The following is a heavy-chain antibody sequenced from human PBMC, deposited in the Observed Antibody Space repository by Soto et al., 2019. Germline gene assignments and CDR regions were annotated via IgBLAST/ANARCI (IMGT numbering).Heavy chain of an antibody. D-gene: IGHD2-15*01. CDR2: ISANNGNT. CDR1: GYTFTSYG. V-gene: IGHV1-18*01. Sequence: QVQLVQSGAEVKKPGASVKVSCKASGYTFTSYGISWVRQAPGQGLEWMGWISANNGNTKYAQNFQGRVTLTTDTSTSTAYMELRRLGSDGTAVYYCARAYSPGLFDPLGEGALVTVSS. CDR3: ARAYSPGLFDP. J-gene: IGHJ5*02.